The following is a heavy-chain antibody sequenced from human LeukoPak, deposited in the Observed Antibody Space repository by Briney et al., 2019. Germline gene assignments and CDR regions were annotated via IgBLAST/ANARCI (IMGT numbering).Heavy chain of an antibody. V-gene: IGHV1-46*02. J-gene: IGHJ6*02. Sequence: VASVKVSCTTSGYNFNSRHVHWVRQAPGQGLEWMGVKFSHDDSTSNAQKFQGRVTMTRDTSTSTVYMELSSLRSEDTAVYYCARDSGSFHYDMDVWGQGTTVIVSS. D-gene: IGHD3-10*01. CDR1: GYNFNSRH. CDR2: KFSHDDST. CDR3: ARDSGSFHYDMDV.